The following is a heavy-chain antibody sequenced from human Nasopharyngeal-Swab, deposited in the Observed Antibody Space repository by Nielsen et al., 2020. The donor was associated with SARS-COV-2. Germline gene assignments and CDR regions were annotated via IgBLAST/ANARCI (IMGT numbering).Heavy chain of an antibody. V-gene: IGHV4-34*01. J-gene: IGHJ6*03. CDR2: VNHSGST. Sequence: SETLSLTCAVYGGSFSGYYWSWIRQPPGKGLEWIGEVNHSGSTHYNPSLKSRVTISVDTSNNQFSLKLSSVTAADTALYYCARAGGLTAYYSYYMDVWGNGTTVTVSS. CDR1: GGSFSGYY. CDR3: ARAGGLTAYYSYYMDV. D-gene: IGHD2-21*02.